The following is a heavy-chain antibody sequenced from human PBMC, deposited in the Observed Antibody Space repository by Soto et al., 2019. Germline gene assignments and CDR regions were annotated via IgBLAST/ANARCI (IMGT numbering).Heavy chain of an antibody. J-gene: IGHJ4*02. Sequence: QVLLVQSGAEVKKPGASVKVSCKASGYSFSTYGVSWVRQAPGQGLEWMGWLNTGDGNTAYAQKLQGRITLTTDTSTTTAYMELRSLRTDDTEIYYCARVENYGSAMYVFDHWGQGTQVTVSS. V-gene: IGHV1-18*04. CDR3: ARVENYGSAMYVFDH. CDR2: LNTGDGNT. CDR1: GYSFSTYG. D-gene: IGHD3-10*01.